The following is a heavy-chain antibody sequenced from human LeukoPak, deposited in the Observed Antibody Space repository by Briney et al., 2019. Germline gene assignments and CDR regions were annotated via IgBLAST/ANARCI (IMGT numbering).Heavy chain of an antibody. J-gene: IGHJ6*02. V-gene: IGHV3-11*01. CDR1: GFTFSDYY. CDR2: ISSSGSTI. Sequence: GGSLRLSCAASGFTFSDYYMSWIRQAPGKGLEWVSYISSSGSTIYYADSVKGRFTISRDNAKNSLYLQMNSLRAEDTAVYYCARDGLIWFGEKHPLYMDVWGQGTTVTVSS. D-gene: IGHD3-10*01. CDR3: ARDGLIWFGEKHPLYMDV.